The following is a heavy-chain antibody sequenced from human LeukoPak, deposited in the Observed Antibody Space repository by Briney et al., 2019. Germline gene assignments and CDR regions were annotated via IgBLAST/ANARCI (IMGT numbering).Heavy chain of an antibody. CDR3: ARGQRPTDITTFLTPHYYHMDV. D-gene: IGHD3-9*01. Sequence: SVKVSCKASGGNFGNSAISWVRRAPGHGLEWMGGIIPIHGTRHYAQKFQGRVTLTTDESTTSVYMELSRLTSEDTAVYYCARGQRPTDITTFLTPHYYHMDVWGGGTTVTVS. V-gene: IGHV1-69*05. J-gene: IGHJ6*03. CDR1: GGNFGNSA. CDR2: IIPIHGTR.